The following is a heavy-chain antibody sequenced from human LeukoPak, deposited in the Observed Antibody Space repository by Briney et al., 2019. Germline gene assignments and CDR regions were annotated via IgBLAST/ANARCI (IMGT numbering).Heavy chain of an antibody. Sequence: ASVKVSCKASGYTFTGYYMHWVRQAPGQGLEWMGWINPNSGGTNYAQKLQGRVTMTTDTSTSTAYMELRSLRSDDTAVYYCARIAAADYNWFDPWGQGTLVTVSS. CDR1: GYTFTGYY. D-gene: IGHD6-13*01. V-gene: IGHV1-2*02. CDR3: ARIAAADYNWFDP. CDR2: INPNSGGT. J-gene: IGHJ5*02.